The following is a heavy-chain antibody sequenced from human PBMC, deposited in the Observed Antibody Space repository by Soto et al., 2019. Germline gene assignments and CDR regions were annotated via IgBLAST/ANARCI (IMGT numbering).Heavy chain of an antibody. CDR3: ARDLAAPGLLGYYGMDV. Sequence: GGSLRLSCAASGFTVSSNYMSWVRQAPGKGLEWVSVIYSGGSTYYADSVKGRFTISRDNSKNTLYLQMNSLRAEDTAVYYCARDLAAPGLLGYYGMDVWGQGTTVTVSS. V-gene: IGHV3-66*01. CDR2: IYSGGST. CDR1: GFTVSSNY. D-gene: IGHD6-13*01. J-gene: IGHJ6*02.